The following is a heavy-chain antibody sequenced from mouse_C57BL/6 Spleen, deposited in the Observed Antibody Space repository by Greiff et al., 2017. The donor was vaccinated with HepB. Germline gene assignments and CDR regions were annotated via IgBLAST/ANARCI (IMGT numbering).Heavy chain of an antibody. CDR3: ARSLYDYDDDY. V-gene: IGHV1-55*01. J-gene: IGHJ2*01. CDR1: GYTFTSYW. D-gene: IGHD2-4*01. CDR2: IYPGSGST. Sequence: QVQLQQPGAELVKPGASVKMSCKASGYTFTSYWITWVKQRPGQGLEWIGDIYPGSGSTNYNEKFKSKATLTVDTSASTAYMQLSSLTSEDSAVYYCARSLYDYDDDYWGQGTTLTVSS.